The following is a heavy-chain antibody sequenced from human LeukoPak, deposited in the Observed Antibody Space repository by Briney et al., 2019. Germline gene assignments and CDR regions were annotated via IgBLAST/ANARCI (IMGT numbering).Heavy chain of an antibody. CDR3: ARGIYCSGGSCYRLNWFDP. Sequence: SQTLSLTCTVSGGSISSGSYYWSWTRQPAGKGLEWIGRIYTSGNTNYNPSLKSRVTISVDTSKNQFSLKLSSVTAADTAVYYCARGIYCSGGSCYRLNWFDPWGQGTLVTVSS. CDR1: GGSISSGSYY. V-gene: IGHV4-61*02. CDR2: IYTSGNT. D-gene: IGHD2-15*01. J-gene: IGHJ5*02.